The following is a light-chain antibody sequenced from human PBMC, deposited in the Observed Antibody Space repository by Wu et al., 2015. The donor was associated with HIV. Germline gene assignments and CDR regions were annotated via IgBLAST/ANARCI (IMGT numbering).Light chain of an antibody. CDR1: QSVNSNF. Sequence: EIVLTQSPGTLSLSPGERTSLSCRASQSVNSNFLAWYQQTPGQAPRLLIYVASRRATGIPDRFSGSGSGTDFTLTISRLEPEDFAVYYCHQYGSSPGTFGQGTKLEIK. CDR3: HQYGSSPGT. CDR2: VAS. J-gene: IGKJ2*01. V-gene: IGKV3-20*01.